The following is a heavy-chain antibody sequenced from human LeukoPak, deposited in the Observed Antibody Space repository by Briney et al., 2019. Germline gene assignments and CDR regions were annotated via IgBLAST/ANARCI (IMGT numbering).Heavy chain of an antibody. V-gene: IGHV4-39*01. Sequence: LETLSLTCTVSGGSISSSSYYWGWICQPPGKGLEWIGSIYYSGSTYYNPSLKSRVTISVDTSKNQFSLKLSSVTAADTAVYYCARRIAAAGRWFDPWGQGILVTVSS. D-gene: IGHD6-13*01. CDR1: GGSISSSSYY. CDR3: ARRIAAAGRWFDP. J-gene: IGHJ5*02. CDR2: IYYSGST.